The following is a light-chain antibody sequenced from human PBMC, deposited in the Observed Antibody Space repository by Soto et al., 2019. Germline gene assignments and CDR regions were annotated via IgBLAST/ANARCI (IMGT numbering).Light chain of an antibody. CDR3: TSHTASSTWV. CDR1: GSDIGAYNF. Sequence: QSVLAQPPSASGSPGQSVTISCTGSGSDIGAYNFVSWYQQHPGKAPKLMIFGVTERPSGVPDRFSGSKSGNTASLTVSGLQADDEAVYYCTSHTASSTWVFGGGTKLTVL. J-gene: IGLJ3*02. V-gene: IGLV2-8*01. CDR2: GVT.